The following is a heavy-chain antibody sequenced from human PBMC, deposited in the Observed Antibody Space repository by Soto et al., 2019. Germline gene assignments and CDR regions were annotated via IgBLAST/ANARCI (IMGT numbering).Heavy chain of an antibody. J-gene: IGHJ6*02. V-gene: IGHV3-30*18. CDR1: GFTFSSYG. CDR2: ISYDGSNK. CDR3: AKAMKVEYSSSGGMAV. D-gene: IGHD6-6*01. Sequence: QVQLVESGGGVVQPGRSLRLSCAASGFTFSSYGMHWVRQAPGKGLEWVAVISYDGSNKYYADSVKGRFTISRDNSKNTLYLQMNSLRAEDTAVYYCAKAMKVEYSSSGGMAVWGQGTTVTVSS.